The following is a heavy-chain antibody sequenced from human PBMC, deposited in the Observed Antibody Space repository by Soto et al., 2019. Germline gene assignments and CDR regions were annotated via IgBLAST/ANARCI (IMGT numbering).Heavy chain of an antibody. J-gene: IGHJ4*02. D-gene: IGHD3-22*01. CDR3: SRVPYDSSGYSYYHYFDY. CDR2: INHSGSS. CDR1: GGSFSGYY. Sequence: SETLSLTCAVYGGSFSGYYWSWIRQPPGKGLEWIGHINHSGSSNYNPSLKGRVTISVDTSKNQFSLKLNSVTAADTAVYYWSRVPYDSSGYSYYHYFDYWGQGTMVTVSS. V-gene: IGHV4-34*01.